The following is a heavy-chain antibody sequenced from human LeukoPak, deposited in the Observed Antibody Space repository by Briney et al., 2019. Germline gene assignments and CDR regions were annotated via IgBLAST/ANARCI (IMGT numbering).Heavy chain of an antibody. CDR3: AKDWRRIVVVGPITRHGNYMDV. CDR2: ISGSGGST. J-gene: IGHJ6*03. V-gene: IGHV3-23*01. CDR1: GFTFSSYG. D-gene: IGHD2-15*01. Sequence: GGSLRLSCGASGFTFSSYGMTWVRQAPGKGLEWVSAISGSGGSTYYADSLKGRFTISRDNSKDTLYLQMNSLRPEDTAVYYCAKDWRRIVVVGPITRHGNYMDVWGKGTTVTISS.